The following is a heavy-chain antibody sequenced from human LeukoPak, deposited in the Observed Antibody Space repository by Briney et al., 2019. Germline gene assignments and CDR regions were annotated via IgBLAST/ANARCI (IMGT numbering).Heavy chain of an antibody. V-gene: IGHV3-48*01. D-gene: IGHD3-22*01. CDR3: AKLMGITMIVVVITPAGYMDV. CDR2: ISSSSSTI. J-gene: IGHJ6*03. CDR1: GFTFSSYS. Sequence: GGSLRLSCAASGFTFSSYSMNWVRQAPGKGLEWVSYISSSSSTIYYADSVKGRFTISRDNAKNSLYLQMNSLRAEDTAVYYCAKLMGITMIVVVITPAGYMDVWGKGTTVTVSS.